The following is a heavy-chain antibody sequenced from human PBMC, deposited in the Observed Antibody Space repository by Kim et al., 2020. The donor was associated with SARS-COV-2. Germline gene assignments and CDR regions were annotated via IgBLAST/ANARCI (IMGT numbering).Heavy chain of an antibody. D-gene: IGHD3-16*01. Sequence: GGSLRLSCAASGFSFSTYSMNWVRQAVGKGLEWVSYIAGSGNSIYYADSVKGRFTISRDNARNSLFLQMNSLRDDDTAVYYCARDGGVTPYAFDIWGQGTMVTVSS. V-gene: IGHV3-48*02. J-gene: IGHJ3*02. CDR1: GFSFSTYS. CDR2: IAGSGNSI. CDR3: ARDGGVTPYAFDI.